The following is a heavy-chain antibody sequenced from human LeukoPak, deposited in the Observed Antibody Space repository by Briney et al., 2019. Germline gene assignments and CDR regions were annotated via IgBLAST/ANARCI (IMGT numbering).Heavy chain of an antibody. Sequence: SETLTLTCTVSGGSISSYYWSWIRQPPGKGLEWIGYIYYSGSTNYNPSLKSRVAISVDTSKNQFSLKLSSVTAADTAVYYCAREANIFGGWDYWGQGTLVTVSS. J-gene: IGHJ4*02. CDR3: AREANIFGGWDY. CDR1: GGSISSYY. D-gene: IGHD6-19*01. V-gene: IGHV4-59*01. CDR2: IYYSGST.